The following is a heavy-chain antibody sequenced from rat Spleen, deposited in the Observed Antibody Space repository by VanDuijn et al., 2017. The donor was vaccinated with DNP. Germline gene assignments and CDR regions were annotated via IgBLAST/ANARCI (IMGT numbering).Heavy chain of an antibody. Sequence: EVQLVESGGDLVQPGRSLKLSCVASGFTFNNYWMTWIRQVPGKGLEWVASITSSGGSTYYGDSVKGRFTISRDNAKNTLYLQMNSLRSEDMATYYCARWYSSGFCFDYWGQGVMVTVSS. J-gene: IGHJ2*01. V-gene: IGHV5-31*01. CDR2: ITSSGGST. CDR1: GFTFNNYW. D-gene: IGHD4-3*01. CDR3: ARWYSSGFCFDY.